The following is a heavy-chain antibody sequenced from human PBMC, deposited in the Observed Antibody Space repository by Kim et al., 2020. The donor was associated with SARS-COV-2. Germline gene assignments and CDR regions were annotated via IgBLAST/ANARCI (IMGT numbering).Heavy chain of an antibody. Sequence: SVKVSCKASGGTFSSYAISWVRQAPGQGLEWMGRIIPILGIANYAQKFQGRVTITADKSTSTAYMELSSLRSEDTAVYYCARGRCSSTSCYVENYYYGMDVWGQGTTVTVSS. D-gene: IGHD2-2*01. V-gene: IGHV1-69*04. CDR2: IIPILGIA. CDR3: ARGRCSSTSCYVENYYYGMDV. J-gene: IGHJ6*01. CDR1: GGTFSSYA.